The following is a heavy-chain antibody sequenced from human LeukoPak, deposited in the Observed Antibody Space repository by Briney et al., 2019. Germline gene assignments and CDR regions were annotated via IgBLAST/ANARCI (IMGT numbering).Heavy chain of an antibody. J-gene: IGHJ3*02. V-gene: IGHV4-34*01. Sequence: PSETLSLTCAVYGGSFSGYYWSWIRQPPGKGLEWIGEINHSGSTNYNPSLKSRVTISVDTPKNQFSLKLSSVTAADTAVYYCARAYWGSRKPPDAFDIWGQGTMVAVSS. CDR1: GGSFSGYY. CDR3: ARAYWGSRKPPDAFDI. D-gene: IGHD7-27*01. CDR2: INHSGST.